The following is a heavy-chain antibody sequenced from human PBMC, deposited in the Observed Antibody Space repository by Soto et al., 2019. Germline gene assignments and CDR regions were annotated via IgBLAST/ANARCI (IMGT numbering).Heavy chain of an antibody. CDR2: ISSSSSYT. CDR3: ARGGTYYYDSSGYYSLYY. D-gene: IGHD3-22*01. CDR1: GFTFSNAW. V-gene: IGHV3-11*06. J-gene: IGHJ4*02. Sequence: VQLVESGGGLVKPGGSLRLSCAASGFTFSNAWMSWVRQAPGEGLEWVSYISSSSSYTNYADSVKGRFTISRDNAKNSLYLQMNSLRAEDTAVYYCARGGTYYYDSSGYYSLYYWGQGTLVTVSS.